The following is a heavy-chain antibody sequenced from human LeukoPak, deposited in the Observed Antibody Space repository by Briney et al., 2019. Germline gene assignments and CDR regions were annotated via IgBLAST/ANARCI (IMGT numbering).Heavy chain of an antibody. CDR2: INHSGST. J-gene: IGHJ6*03. D-gene: IGHD6-19*01. V-gene: IGHV4-34*01. CDR3: ARQAPALGYSSGWNYYYYYMDV. CDR1: GGSFSGYY. Sequence: SETLSLTCAVYGGSFSGYYWSWIRQPPGKGLEWIGGINHSGSTNYNPSLKSRVTISVDTSKNQSSLKLSSVTAADTAVYYCARQAPALGYSSGWNYYYYYMDVWGKGTTVTISS.